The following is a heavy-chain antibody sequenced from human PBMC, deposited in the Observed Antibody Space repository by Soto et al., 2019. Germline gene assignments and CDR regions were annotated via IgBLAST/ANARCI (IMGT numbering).Heavy chain of an antibody. J-gene: IGHJ4*02. D-gene: IGHD6-19*01. Sequence: QVQLQQWGAGLLKPSETLSLTCAVHGGSFSGFFWTWIRQPPGKGLVWIGESNHSGSTNYNPSLKSRVTISVDTSENQFSLRLTSVTAADTDVYYCARGQWLPRGEYWGQGTLVTVSS. CDR1: GGSFSGFF. V-gene: IGHV4-34*02. CDR2: SNHSGST. CDR3: ARGQWLPRGEY.